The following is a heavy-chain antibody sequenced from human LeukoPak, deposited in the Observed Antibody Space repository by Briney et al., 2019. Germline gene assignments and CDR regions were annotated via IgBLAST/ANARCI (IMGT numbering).Heavy chain of an antibody. J-gene: IGHJ5*02. Sequence: SETLSLTCTVSGGSISSYYWSWIRQPPGKGLEWIGEINHSGSTNYNPSLKSRVTISVDTSKNQFSLKLSSVTAADTAVYYCARLRFGESWGQGTLVTVSS. D-gene: IGHD3-10*01. CDR2: INHSGST. CDR1: GGSISSYY. CDR3: ARLRFGES. V-gene: IGHV4-34*01.